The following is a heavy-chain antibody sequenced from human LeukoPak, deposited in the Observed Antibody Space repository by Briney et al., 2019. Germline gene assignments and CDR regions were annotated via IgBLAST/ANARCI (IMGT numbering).Heavy chain of an antibody. CDR3: AREAPEEYYYDSSGLGAFDI. V-gene: IGHV4-31*03. CDR1: GGSISSGGYY. CDR2: IYYSGST. Sequence: PSETLSLTCTVSGGSISSGGYYWRWIRQHPGKGLEWIGYIYYSGSTYYNPSLKSRVTISVDTSKNQFSLKLSSVTAADTAVYYCAREAPEEYYYDSSGLGAFDIWGQGTMVTVSS. J-gene: IGHJ3*02. D-gene: IGHD3-22*01.